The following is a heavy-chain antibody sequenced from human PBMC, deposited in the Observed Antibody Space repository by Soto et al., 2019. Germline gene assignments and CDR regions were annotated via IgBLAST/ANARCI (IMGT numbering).Heavy chain of an antibody. V-gene: IGHV4-4*02. D-gene: IGHD1-26*01. J-gene: IGHJ3*02. Sequence: SETLSLTCAVSSGSISSSNWWSWVRQPPGKGLEWIGEIYHSGSTNYNPSLKSRVTISVDKSKNQFSLKLSSVTAADTAVYYCARAWELVNNAFDIWGQGTMVTVSS. CDR2: IYHSGST. CDR1: SGSISSSNW. CDR3: ARAWELVNNAFDI.